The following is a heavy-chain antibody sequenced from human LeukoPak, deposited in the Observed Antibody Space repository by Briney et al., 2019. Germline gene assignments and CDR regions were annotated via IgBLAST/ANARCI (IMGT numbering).Heavy chain of an antibody. D-gene: IGHD6-25*01. J-gene: IGHJ5*02. V-gene: IGHV4-39*01. CDR3: ARGGSNWFDP. CDR2: IYDSGST. Sequence: SETLSLTCTVSGGSIRSSYYYWGWIRQPPGKGLEWIGSIYDSGSTYYNPSLKSRVTISVDTSKNQFSLKLNSVTAADTAVYYCARGGSNWFDPWGQGTLVTVSS. CDR1: GGSIRSSYYY.